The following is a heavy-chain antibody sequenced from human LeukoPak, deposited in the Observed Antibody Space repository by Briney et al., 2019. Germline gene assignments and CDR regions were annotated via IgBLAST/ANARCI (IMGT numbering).Heavy chain of an antibody. CDR3: AKAGNGGYDPYYFDY. J-gene: IGHJ4*02. D-gene: IGHD5-12*01. V-gene: IGHV3-21*04. CDR1: GFTFSSYS. Sequence: GGSLRLSCAASGFTFSSYSMNWVRQAPGKGLEWVSSISSSSSYIYYADSVKGRFTISRDNAKNSLYLQMNSLRAEDTAVYYCAKAGNGGYDPYYFDYWGQGTLVTVSS. CDR2: ISSSSSYI.